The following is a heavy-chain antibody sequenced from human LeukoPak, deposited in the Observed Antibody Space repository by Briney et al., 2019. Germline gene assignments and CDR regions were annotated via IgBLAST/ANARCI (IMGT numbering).Heavy chain of an antibody. D-gene: IGHD2-2*02. CDR2: ISGSGGST. V-gene: IGHV3-23*01. Sequence: PGGSLRLSCAASGFILSSYWMHWVRQAPGKGLEWVSAISGSGGSTYYADSVKGRFTISRDNSKNTLYLQMNSLRAEDTAVYYCAKAGIGNCSSTSCYTSYWGQGTLVTVSS. CDR3: AKAGIGNCSSTSCYTSY. CDR1: GFILSSYW. J-gene: IGHJ4*02.